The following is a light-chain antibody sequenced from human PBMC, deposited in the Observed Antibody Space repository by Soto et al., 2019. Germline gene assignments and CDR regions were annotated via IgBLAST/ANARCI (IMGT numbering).Light chain of an antibody. V-gene: IGKV3-11*01. J-gene: IGKJ2*02. CDR3: QQRARWPST. CDR2: DAF. CDR1: ESVDRY. Sequence: VLTQSPDILSLSPGQTATLSCRASESVDRYVAWYQQKVGQAPRLLIYDAFTRATGVAARFSGSGSATDFTLTISSLEPDDFAVYYCQQRARWPSTFGPGTKLEIK.